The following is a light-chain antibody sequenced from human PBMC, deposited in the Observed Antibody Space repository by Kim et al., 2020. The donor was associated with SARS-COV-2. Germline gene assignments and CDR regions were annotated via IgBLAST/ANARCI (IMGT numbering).Light chain of an antibody. Sequence: QSVTISCTGTSSDVGGYNYVSWYQQHPGKAPKLMIYEVSKRPSGVPDRFSGSKSGNTASLTVSGLQAEDEADYYCSSYAGSKNLGVFGTGTKVTVL. CDR1: SSDVGGYNY. CDR2: EVS. V-gene: IGLV2-8*01. J-gene: IGLJ1*01. CDR3: SSYAGSKNLGV.